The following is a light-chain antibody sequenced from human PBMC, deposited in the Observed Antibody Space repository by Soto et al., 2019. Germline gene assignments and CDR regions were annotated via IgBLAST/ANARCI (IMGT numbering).Light chain of an antibody. V-gene: IGKV3-11*01. J-gene: IGKJ3*01. CDR2: DTS. CDR1: QTVSRH. CDR3: QQRGNWPPGFT. Sequence: EIVLTQSPATLSLSPGERATLSCRASQTVSRHLAWYQQKPGQAPRLLIYDTSNRATGIPARFSGSGSGTDFTLTISGLETEDFSVYYRQQRGNWPPGFTFGPGTTVDMK.